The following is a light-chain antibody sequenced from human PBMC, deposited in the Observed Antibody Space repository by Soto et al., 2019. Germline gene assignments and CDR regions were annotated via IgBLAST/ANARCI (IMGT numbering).Light chain of an antibody. CDR2: LESSGSY. Sequence: QLVLTQSSSASASLGSSVKLTCTLSSGHSSYIIAWHQQQPGKAPRYLMKLESSGSYNKGSGVPDRFSGSSSGADLYLTISNLQFEDEADYYCETWDNYVVFGGGTKVTVL. CDR3: ETWDNYVV. V-gene: IGLV4-60*02. CDR1: SGHSSYI. J-gene: IGLJ2*01.